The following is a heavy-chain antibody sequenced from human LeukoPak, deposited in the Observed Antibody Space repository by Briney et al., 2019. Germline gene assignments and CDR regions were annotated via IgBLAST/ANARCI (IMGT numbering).Heavy chain of an antibody. V-gene: IGHV1-69*13. Sequence: ATVKLSCKASGGTFSSYANSWVRQAPGQGLEWMGGIIPIFGTANYAQKFQGRVTITADDTPSTAYMELSSLSSEDTAVYCCARTRNYYDAFDIWGQGTMVTDSS. CDR3: ARTRNYYDAFDI. CDR2: IIPIFGTA. J-gene: IGHJ3*02. CDR1: GGTFSSYA. D-gene: IGHD3-10*01.